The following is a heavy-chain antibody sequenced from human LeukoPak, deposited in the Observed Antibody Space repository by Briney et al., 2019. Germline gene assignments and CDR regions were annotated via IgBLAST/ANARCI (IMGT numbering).Heavy chain of an antibody. CDR3: ARAMGWFGELFGTVDAFDY. Sequence: PGGSLRLSCAASGFTFSDYYMSWIRQAPGKGLEWVSYISSSGSTIYYADSVKGRFTISRDNAKNSLYLQMNSLRAEDTAVYYCARAMGWFGELFGTVDAFDYWGQGTLVTVSS. V-gene: IGHV3-11*04. J-gene: IGHJ4*02. CDR2: ISSSGSTI. D-gene: IGHD3-10*01. CDR1: GFTFSDYY.